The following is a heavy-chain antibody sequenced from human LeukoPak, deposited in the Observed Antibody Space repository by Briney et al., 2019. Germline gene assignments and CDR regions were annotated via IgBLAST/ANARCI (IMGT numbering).Heavy chain of an antibody. D-gene: IGHD6-19*01. CDR3: ARELGSSGSLFYYGMDV. CDR2: IWPEGSNK. Sequence: GGSLRLSCAASGFNFGSYVMHWVRQAPGKGLEWVAVIWPEGSNKYYADSVKGRLTISRDNSENTLYLEMSSLRAEDTAVYYCARELGSSGSLFYYGMDVWGQGTTVTVSS. J-gene: IGHJ6*02. CDR1: GFNFGSYV. V-gene: IGHV3-33*01.